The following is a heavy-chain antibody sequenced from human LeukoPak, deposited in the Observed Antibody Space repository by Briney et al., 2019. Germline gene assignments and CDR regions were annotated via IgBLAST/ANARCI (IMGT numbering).Heavy chain of an antibody. CDR1: GITFSSYG. CDR2: ISHTGGSP. CDR3: AKDPWGLDYGGMRWFDP. V-gene: IGHV3-23*01. D-gene: IGHD4-23*01. Sequence: GGSLRLSCAASGITFSSYGMSWVRQVPGKGLEWVSSISHTGGSPYYADSVKGRFTISRDSSKITLYLQMNSLRVEDTAVYYCAKDPWGLDYGGMRWFDPWGQGTLVTVSS. J-gene: IGHJ5*02.